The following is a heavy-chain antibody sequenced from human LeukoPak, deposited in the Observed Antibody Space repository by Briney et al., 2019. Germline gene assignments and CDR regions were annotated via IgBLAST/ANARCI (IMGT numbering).Heavy chain of an antibody. CDR1: GGSISSYY. Sequence: SETLSLTCTVSGGSISSYYWSWIRQPPGKGLEWIGYIYYSGSTNYNPSLKSRVTISVDTSKNQFSLKLSSVTAANTAVYYCARIDYGDYYFDYWGQGTLVTVSS. J-gene: IGHJ4*02. V-gene: IGHV4-59*01. CDR3: ARIDYGDYYFDY. CDR2: IYYSGST. D-gene: IGHD4-17*01.